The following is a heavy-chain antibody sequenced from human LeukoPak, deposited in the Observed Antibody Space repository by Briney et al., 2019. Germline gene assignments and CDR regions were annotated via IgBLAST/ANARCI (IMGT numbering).Heavy chain of an antibody. J-gene: IGHJ4*02. CDR2: ISYDGSNK. CDR3: AKIVAGLDY. V-gene: IGHV3-30*18. D-gene: IGHD2-15*01. Sequence: GGSLRLSCAASGFTFSSYGMHWVRQAPGKGLEWVAVISYDGSNKYYADSVKGRFTISRDNSKNTLYLQMNSLRADDTAVYYCAKIVAGLDYWGQGTLVTVSS. CDR1: GFTFSSYG.